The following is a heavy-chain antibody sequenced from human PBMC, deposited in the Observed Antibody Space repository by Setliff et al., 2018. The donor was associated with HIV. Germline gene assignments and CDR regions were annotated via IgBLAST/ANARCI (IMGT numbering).Heavy chain of an antibody. CDR3: ARLRQWLAFFDS. CDR1: GGSISRGSYS. V-gene: IGHV4-39*01. Sequence: KTSETLSLTCTVSGGSISRGSYSWGWIRQPPGKGLEWIGSISYTGITNYNPSLKSRVTISVDTSQNQFSLKLTSVTAADTAVYYCARLRQWLAFFDSWGRGTLVTVSS. CDR2: ISYTGIT. D-gene: IGHD6-19*01. J-gene: IGHJ4*02.